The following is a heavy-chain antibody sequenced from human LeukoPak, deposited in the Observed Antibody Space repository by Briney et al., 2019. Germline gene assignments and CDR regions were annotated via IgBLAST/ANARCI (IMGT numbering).Heavy chain of an antibody. CDR1: GFTFSNYW. Sequence: QTGGSLRLSCAASGFTFSNYWMTWVRQAPGKGLEWVANIKQDGSVKYYVDSVKGRFTISRDNSKNTLFLQMNSLRAEDRAVYYCAKDSLRTVPKASFDYWGQGTLVTVSS. CDR3: AKDSLRTVPKASFDY. D-gene: IGHD2-2*01. CDR2: IKQDGSVK. J-gene: IGHJ4*02. V-gene: IGHV3-7*03.